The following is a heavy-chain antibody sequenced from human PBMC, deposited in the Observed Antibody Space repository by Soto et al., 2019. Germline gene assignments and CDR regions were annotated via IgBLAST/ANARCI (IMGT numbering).Heavy chain of an antibody. CDR1: GGSISSSNW. CDR2: IYHSGST. J-gene: IGHJ6*02. Sequence: PSETLSLTCAVSGGSISSSNWWSWVRQPPGKGRECIGEIYHSGSTNYNPSLKSRVTISVDNSKNQFSLKLSSVTAADTAVDYCARDRYMGYSRGMAVGGQGTPPPVSS. CDR3: ARDRYMGYSRGMAV. V-gene: IGHV4-4*02. D-gene: IGHD5-18*01.